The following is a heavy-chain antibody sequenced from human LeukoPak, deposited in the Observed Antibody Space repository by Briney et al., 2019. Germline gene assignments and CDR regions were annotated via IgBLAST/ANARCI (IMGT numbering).Heavy chain of an antibody. J-gene: IGHJ6*02. D-gene: IGHD4-23*01. CDR3: ASGCRYGGSAYYYYGMDV. Sequence: ASVKVSCKASGGTFSSYAISWVRQAPGQGLEWMGRIIPIFGIANYAQKFQGRVTITADKSTSTAYMELSSLRSEDTAVYYCASGCRYGGSAYYYYGMDVWGQGTTVTVSS. CDR2: IIPIFGIA. CDR1: GGTFSSYA. V-gene: IGHV1-69*04.